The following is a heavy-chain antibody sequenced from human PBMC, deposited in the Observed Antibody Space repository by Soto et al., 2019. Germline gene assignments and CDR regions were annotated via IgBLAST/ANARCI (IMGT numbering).Heavy chain of an antibody. CDR3: ARANCSGGSCDGVYYYYGMDV. D-gene: IGHD2-15*01. CDR2: TIPIFGTA. CDR1: GGTFSSYA. V-gene: IGHV1-69*01. J-gene: IGHJ6*02. Sequence: QVQLVQSGAEVKKPGSSVKVSCKASGGTFSSYAISWVRQAPGQGLEWMGGTIPIFGTANYAQRFQGRVTITADESTSTAYLELSSLRSEDTAVYYCARANCSGGSCDGVYYYYGMDVWGQGTTVTVSS.